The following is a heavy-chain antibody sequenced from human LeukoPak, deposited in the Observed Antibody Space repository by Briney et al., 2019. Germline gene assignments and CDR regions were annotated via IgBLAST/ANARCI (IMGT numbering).Heavy chain of an antibody. CDR3: AKQTNNYGDYGPEDY. CDR1: GFTFSSYG. D-gene: IGHD4-17*01. V-gene: IGHV3-23*01. J-gene: IGHJ4*02. Sequence: GGSLRLSRAASGFTFSSYGMSWVRQAPGKGLEWVSAISSSGGSTFYADSVKGRFTISRDNSKNTLYLQMNSLRAEDTAVYYCAKQTNNYGDYGPEDYWGQGTLVTVSS. CDR2: ISSSGGST.